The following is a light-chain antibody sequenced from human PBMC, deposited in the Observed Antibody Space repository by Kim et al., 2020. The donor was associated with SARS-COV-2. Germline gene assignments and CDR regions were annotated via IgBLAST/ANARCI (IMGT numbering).Light chain of an antibody. CDR3: QTWGTGIWV. J-gene: IGLJ3*02. CDR1: SGHSSYA. Sequence: ASVKLTCTLSSGHSSYAIALHQQQPEKGPRYLMKLNSDGSHNKGDGIPDRFSGSSSGAERYLTISSLQSEDEADYYCQTWGTGIWVFGGGTKLTVL. CDR2: LNSDGSH. V-gene: IGLV4-69*01.